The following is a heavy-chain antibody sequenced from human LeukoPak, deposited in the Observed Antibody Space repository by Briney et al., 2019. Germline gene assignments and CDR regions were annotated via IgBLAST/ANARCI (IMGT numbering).Heavy chain of an antibody. CDR1: GFTFSSYS. J-gene: IGHJ4*02. D-gene: IGHD7-27*01. Sequence: PGGSLRLSCAASGFTFSSYSMNWVRQAPGKGLEWVSYISSRSSSIYYADSVKGGFTLSRDNAKNSLYLQMNSLRDEDTAVYYCARGRLYVTGEQPHHFDHWGQGTLVTVSS. V-gene: IGHV3-48*02. CDR3: ARGRLYVTGEQPHHFDH. CDR2: ISSRSSSI.